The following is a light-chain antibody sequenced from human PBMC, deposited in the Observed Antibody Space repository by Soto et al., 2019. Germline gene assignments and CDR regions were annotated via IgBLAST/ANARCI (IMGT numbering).Light chain of an antibody. CDR1: SSDVGGYNY. J-gene: IGLJ2*01. CDR3: SSYTSSIS. V-gene: IGLV2-14*01. Sequence: QSALTQPASVSGSPGQSITISCTGTSSDVGGYNYVSWYQQHPGKAPKLMIYDVNTWPSGVSNRFSGSKSGNTASLTISGLQAEDEADYYCSSYTSSISFGGGTQLTVL. CDR2: DVN.